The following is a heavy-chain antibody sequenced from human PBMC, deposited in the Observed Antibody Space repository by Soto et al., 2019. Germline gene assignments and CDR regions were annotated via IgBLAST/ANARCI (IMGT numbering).Heavy chain of an antibody. V-gene: IGHV3-23*01. CDR2: ISGSGGRT. Sequence: EVQLLESGGGLVQPGGSLRLSCAASGFTFSNYAMSWVRQAPGEGLEWVSGISGSGGRTYYADSVKGRFTISRDNSKNTLYLQMNSLRAEDTAVYYCAKQPYYDFCSGYNYGMDLWGQGTTVTVS. CDR3: AKQPYYDFCSGYNYGMDL. CDR1: GFTFSNYA. J-gene: IGHJ6*02. D-gene: IGHD3-3*01.